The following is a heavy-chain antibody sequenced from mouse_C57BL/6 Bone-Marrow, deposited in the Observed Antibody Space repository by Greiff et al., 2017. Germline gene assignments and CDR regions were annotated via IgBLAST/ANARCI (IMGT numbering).Heavy chain of an antibody. J-gene: IGHJ1*03. V-gene: IGHV5-4*01. CDR3: AREPLPWYFDV. CDR2: ISDGGSYT. Sequence: EVHLVESGGGLVKPGGSLKLSCAASGFTFSSYAMSWVRQTPEKRLEWVATISDGGSYTYYPDNVKGRFTISRDNAKKNLYLQMSHLKSEDTAMYYCAREPLPWYFDVWGTGTTVTVSS. CDR1: GFTFSSYA.